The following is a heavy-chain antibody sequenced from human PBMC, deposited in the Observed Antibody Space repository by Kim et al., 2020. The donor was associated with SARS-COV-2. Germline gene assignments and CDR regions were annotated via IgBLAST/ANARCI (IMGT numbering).Heavy chain of an antibody. J-gene: IGHJ4*02. D-gene: IGHD1-26*01. CDR3: ARDEGIVGATADY. CDR1: GFTFSSYG. V-gene: IGHV3-33*01. Sequence: GSLRLSCAASGFTFSSYGMHWVRQAPGKGLEWVAVIWYDGSNKYYADSVKGRFTISRDNSKNTLYLQMNSLRAEDTAVYYCARDEGIVGATADYWGQGTLVTVSS. CDR2: IWYDGSNK.